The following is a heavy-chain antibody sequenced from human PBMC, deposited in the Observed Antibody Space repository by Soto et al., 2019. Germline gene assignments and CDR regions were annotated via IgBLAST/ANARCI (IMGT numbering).Heavy chain of an antibody. V-gene: IGHV3-33*01. CDR1: GFTFSSYG. CDR3: ARDNDRRVRGVIMRGFDY. CDR2: IWYDGSNK. J-gene: IGHJ4*02. D-gene: IGHD3-10*01. Sequence: QVQLVESGGGVVQHGRSLRLSCAASGFTFSSYGMHWVRQAPGKGLEWVAVIWYDGSNKYYADSVKGRFTISRDNSKNTLYLQMNSLRAEDTAVYYCARDNDRRVRGVIMRGFDYWGQVTLVTVSS.